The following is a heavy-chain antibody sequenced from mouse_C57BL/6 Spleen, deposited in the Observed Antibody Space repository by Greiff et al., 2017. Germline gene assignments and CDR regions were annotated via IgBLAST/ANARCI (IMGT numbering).Heavy chain of an antibody. CDR1: GYTFTSYW. CDR3: ARGQANYAMDY. Sequence: VQLQQPGAELVMPGASVKLSCKASGYTFTSYWMHWVKQRPGQGLEWIGEIDPSDSYTNYNQKFKGKSTLTVDKSSSTAYMQLSSLTSEDSAFYYCARGQANYAMDYWGQGTSVTVSS. J-gene: IGHJ4*01. D-gene: IGHD3-2*02. V-gene: IGHV1-69*01. CDR2: IDPSDSYT.